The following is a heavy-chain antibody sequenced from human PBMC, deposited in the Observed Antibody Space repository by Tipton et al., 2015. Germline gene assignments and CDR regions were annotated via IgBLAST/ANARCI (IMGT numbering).Heavy chain of an antibody. CDR2: IYYSGST. V-gene: IGHV4-59*12. CDR3: ARDDCPNGVCHPRF. Sequence: TLSLTCTVSGGSISSYYWNWIRQSPGKGLEWIGYIYYSGSTYYNPSLKSRVSISMDTSKDQFSLNLSSVTAADTAVYYCARDDCPNGVCHPRFWGQGTLVTVSS. D-gene: IGHD2-8*01. J-gene: IGHJ4*02. CDR1: GGSISSYY.